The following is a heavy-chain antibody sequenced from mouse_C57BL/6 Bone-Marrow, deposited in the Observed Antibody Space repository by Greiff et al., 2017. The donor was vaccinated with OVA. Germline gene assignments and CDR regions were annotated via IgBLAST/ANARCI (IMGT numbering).Heavy chain of an antibody. CDR1: GYTFTDYY. Sequence: QVQLQQSGAELVRPGASVKLSCKASGYTFTDYYINWVKQRPGQGLEWIARIYPGSGNTYYNEKFQGKAPLTDEKSSSTAYMQLSSLTSEDSAVYFCARNYGSSHYYFDYWGQGTTLTVSS. J-gene: IGHJ2*01. CDR2: IYPGSGNT. CDR3: ARNYGSSHYYFDY. D-gene: IGHD1-1*01. V-gene: IGHV1-76*01.